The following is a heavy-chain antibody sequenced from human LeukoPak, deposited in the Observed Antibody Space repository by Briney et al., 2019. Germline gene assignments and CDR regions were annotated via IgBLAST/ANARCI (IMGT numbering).Heavy chain of an antibody. CDR1: GYSFTNYW. D-gene: IGHD6-19*01. CDR3: ARTYSSGWYWYFNY. CDR2: IGPSDSYT. J-gene: IGHJ4*02. Sequence: GESLKISCQGSGYSFTNYWISLVRQMPGKGLEWMGRIGPSDSYTNYSPSFQGHVAISADKFISTAFLQWSSLKASDTAMYYCARTYSSGWYWYFNYWGQGTLVTVSS. V-gene: IGHV5-10-1*01.